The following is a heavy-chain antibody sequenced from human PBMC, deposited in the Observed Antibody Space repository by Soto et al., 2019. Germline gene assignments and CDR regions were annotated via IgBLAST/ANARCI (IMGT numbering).Heavy chain of an antibody. CDR2: TYYTSTWNN. J-gene: IGHJ3*02. CDR3: GTQWINNCWIGYDI. D-gene: IGHD1-1*01. CDR1: GDSVSSNSVT. Sequence: PSQTLSLTCAISGDSVSSNSVTWNWIRQSPSGGLEWLGKTYYTSTWNNVYAGSVKSRITINPDTSKNQVSLQVNSVTPEDTAVYYWGTQWINNCWIGYDIWGQGTMVTVSS. V-gene: IGHV6-1*01.